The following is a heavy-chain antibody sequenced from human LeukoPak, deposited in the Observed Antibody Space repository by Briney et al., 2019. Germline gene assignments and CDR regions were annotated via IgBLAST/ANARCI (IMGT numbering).Heavy chain of an antibody. V-gene: IGHV4-34*01. Sequence: SETLSLTCAVYGGSFSGYCWSWIRQPPGKGLEWIGEINHSGSTNYNPSLKSRVTISVDTSKNQFSLKLSSVTAADTAVYYCARGPLRGDGYNYHDYWGQGTLVTVSS. J-gene: IGHJ4*02. CDR1: GGSFSGYC. CDR2: INHSGST. D-gene: IGHD5-24*01. CDR3: ARGPLRGDGYNYHDY.